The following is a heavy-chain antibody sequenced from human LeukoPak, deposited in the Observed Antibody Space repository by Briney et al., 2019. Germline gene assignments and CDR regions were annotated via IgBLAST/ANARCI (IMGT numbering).Heavy chain of an antibody. Sequence: GGSLRLSCVASGFTFSAYSMTWVRQAPGKGLDWVSSISVSGGGTYFADSVRGRFTISRDNSKNTLYLHMNSLRAEDTAVYYCVKDWRDESNCGGDCLQYWGQGTLVTVSS. V-gene: IGHV3-23*01. CDR3: VKDWRDESNCGGDCLQY. D-gene: IGHD2-21*02. J-gene: IGHJ4*02. CDR1: GFTFSAYS. CDR2: ISVSGGGT.